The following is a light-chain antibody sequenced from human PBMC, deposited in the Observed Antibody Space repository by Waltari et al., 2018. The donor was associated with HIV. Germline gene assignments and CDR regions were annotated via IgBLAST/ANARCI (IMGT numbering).Light chain of an antibody. CDR2: KDT. CDR3: DAAADKNGR. CDR1: ALAKKY. J-gene: IGLJ2*01. Sequence: SYELTQPSSVSVSPGQTARITCSGDALAKKYARWFQQKPGQAPILVICKDTARPSGIPERCAGSSSGTTVTVTISGGQVEDEADYFCDAAADKNGRFGGGTKLTVL. V-gene: IGLV3-27*01.